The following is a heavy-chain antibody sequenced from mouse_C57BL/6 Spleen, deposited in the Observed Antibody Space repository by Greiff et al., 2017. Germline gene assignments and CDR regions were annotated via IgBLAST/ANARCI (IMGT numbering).Heavy chain of an antibody. CDR2: IYPRSGNT. Sequence: QVKLQQSGAELARPGASVKLSCKASGYTFTSYGISWVKQRTGQGLEWIGEIYPRSGNTYYNEQFKGKATLTADKSSSTAYMELRSLTSEDSAVYFCARYLLRAMDYWGQGTSVTVSS. CDR3: ARYLLRAMDY. CDR1: GYTFTSYG. J-gene: IGHJ4*01. V-gene: IGHV1-81*01. D-gene: IGHD2-1*01.